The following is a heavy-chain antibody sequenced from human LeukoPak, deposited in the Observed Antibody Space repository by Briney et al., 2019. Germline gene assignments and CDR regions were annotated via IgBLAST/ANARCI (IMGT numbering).Heavy chain of an antibody. Sequence: GGSLRLSCAASGFTFSSYWMTWVRQGPGKGLEWVANIKQDGSEKYYVDSVKGRFTISRDNAKNSLYLQMNSLRAEDTAVYYCARVPYDFWSGFPLFDPWGQGTLVTVSS. CDR1: GFTFSSYW. D-gene: IGHD3-3*01. CDR2: IKQDGSEK. CDR3: ARVPYDFWSGFPLFDP. V-gene: IGHV3-7*01. J-gene: IGHJ5*02.